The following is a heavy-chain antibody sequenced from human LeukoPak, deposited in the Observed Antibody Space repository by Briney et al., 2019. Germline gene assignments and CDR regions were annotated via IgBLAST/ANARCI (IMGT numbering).Heavy chain of an antibody. J-gene: IGHJ4*02. V-gene: IGHV5-51*01. CDR2: IYPGESDT. CDR1: GYSFTSFW. CDR3: ARRYNSGYFFDY. D-gene: IGHD1-1*01. Sequence: GASLEISCKGSGYSFTSFWIGWVRPMPGKGLEWMGIIYPGESDTRYSPSFQGQVTISAHKSISTASLQWSSLKASDTAMYYCARRYNSGYFFDYWGQGTLVTVSS.